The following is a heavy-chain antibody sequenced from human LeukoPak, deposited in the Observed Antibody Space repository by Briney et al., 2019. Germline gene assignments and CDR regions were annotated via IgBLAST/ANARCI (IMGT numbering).Heavy chain of an antibody. CDR2: IYYSGST. Sequence: PSQTLSLTCTVSGGSSSSGGYYWSWIRQPPGKGLEWIGYIYYSGSTNYNPSLKSRVTISVDTSKNQFSLKLSSVTAADTAVYYCAREGIAARAGFDYWGQGTLVTVSS. D-gene: IGHD6-6*01. CDR1: GGSSSSGGYY. J-gene: IGHJ4*02. V-gene: IGHV4-61*08. CDR3: AREGIAARAGFDY.